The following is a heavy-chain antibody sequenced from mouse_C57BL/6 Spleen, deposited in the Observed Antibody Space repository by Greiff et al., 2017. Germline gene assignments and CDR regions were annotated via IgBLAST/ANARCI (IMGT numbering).Heavy chain of an antibody. CDR3: ARVYDGYPYWYFDV. V-gene: IGHV1-81*01. J-gene: IGHJ1*03. Sequence: VQLQQSGAELARPGASVKLSCKASGYTFTSYGISWVKQRTGQGLEWIGEIYPRSGNTYYNEKFKGKATLTADKSSSTAYMELRSLTSEDSAVYFCARVYDGYPYWYFDVWGTGTTVTVSS. D-gene: IGHD2-3*01. CDR1: GYTFTSYG. CDR2: IYPRSGNT.